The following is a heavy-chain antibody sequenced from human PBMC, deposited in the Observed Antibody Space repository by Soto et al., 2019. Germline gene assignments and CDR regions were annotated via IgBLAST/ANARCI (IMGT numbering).Heavy chain of an antibody. CDR1: GGSISSSSYY. Sequence: PSETLSLTCTVSGGSISSSSYYWGWIRQPPGKGLEWIGTIYYSGSTYYNPSLKSRVTISVDTSKNQFFLKLSSVTAADTAVYYCAIELVGATWDYYFDYWGQGTLVTVSS. D-gene: IGHD1-26*01. J-gene: IGHJ4*02. CDR3: AIELVGATWDYYFDY. V-gene: IGHV4-39*01. CDR2: IYYSGST.